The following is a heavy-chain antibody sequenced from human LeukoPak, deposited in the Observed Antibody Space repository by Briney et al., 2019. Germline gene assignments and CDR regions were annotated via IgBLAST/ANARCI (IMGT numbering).Heavy chain of an antibody. CDR1: GFTFSSYS. V-gene: IGHV3-21*01. CDR3: ARDRRSGAFDI. D-gene: IGHD6-6*01. J-gene: IGHJ3*02. Sequence: GGSLRLSCAASGFTFSSYSMNWVRQAPGKGLEWVSSISSSSSYIYYADSVKGRFTISRDNAKNSLYLQMNSLRAEDTAVYYCARDRRSGAFDIWGQGTMVTVPS. CDR2: ISSSSSYI.